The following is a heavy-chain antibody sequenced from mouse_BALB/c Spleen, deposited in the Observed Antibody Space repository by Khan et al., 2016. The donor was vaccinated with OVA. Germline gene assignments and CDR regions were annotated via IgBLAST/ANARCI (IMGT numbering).Heavy chain of an antibody. V-gene: IGHV2-2*02. J-gene: IGHJ3*01. CDR1: GFSLTTYG. D-gene: IGHD2-4*01. CDR3: ARNYDYDEGLAY. Sequence: VELVESGPGLVQPSQSLSITCTVSGFSLTTYGVHWVRQSPGKGLEWLGVIWSGGSTDYNAAFIPRLSISKDRSKRQVFFKMNSLQVNDTAIYYCARNYDYDEGLAYWGQGTLVTVSA. CDR2: IWSGGST.